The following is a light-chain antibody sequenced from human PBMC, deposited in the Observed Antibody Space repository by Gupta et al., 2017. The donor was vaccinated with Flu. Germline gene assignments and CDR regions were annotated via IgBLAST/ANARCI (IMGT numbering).Light chain of an antibody. V-gene: IGLV2-8*01. CDR2: EVS. Sequence: QSALTQPPSASGSPGQSVTISCTGTSSDAGGYNYVSWYQQHPGNAPKLMIYEVSKRPSGVPDRFSGSKSGNTASLTVSGLQAEDEDDYYCSSYAGSNRVFGGGTKLTVL. CDR3: SSYAGSNRV. J-gene: IGLJ3*02. CDR1: SSDAGGYNY.